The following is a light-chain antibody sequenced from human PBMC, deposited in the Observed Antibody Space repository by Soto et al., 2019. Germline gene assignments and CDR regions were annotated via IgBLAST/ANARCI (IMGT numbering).Light chain of an antibody. CDR2: AAS. J-gene: IGKJ1*01. Sequence: RVMTQSPDTLSVSPGERATLSCRASETLRSNLAWYQQKPGQAPRLLIYAASTRATGIPARFIGNGSGTEFTLTISSLQSEDFAVYYCQQYNNWWTFGQGTKVEIK. CDR3: QQYNNWWT. CDR1: ETLRSN. V-gene: IGKV3D-15*01.